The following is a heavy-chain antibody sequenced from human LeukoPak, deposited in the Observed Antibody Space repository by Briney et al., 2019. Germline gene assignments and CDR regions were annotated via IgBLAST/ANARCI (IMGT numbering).Heavy chain of an antibody. D-gene: IGHD3-10*01. V-gene: IGHV5-51*01. CDR2: IYPGDSDT. CDR1: RYSFTSYW. J-gene: IGHJ6*02. Sequence: GESLKISCKGSRYSFTSYWIGWVRQMPGKGLEWMGIIYPGDSDTRYSPSFQGQVTISADKSISTAYLQWSSLKASDTAMYYCARGKGLTMVRGGNYYYGMDVWGQGTTVTVSS. CDR3: ARGKGLTMVRGGNYYYGMDV.